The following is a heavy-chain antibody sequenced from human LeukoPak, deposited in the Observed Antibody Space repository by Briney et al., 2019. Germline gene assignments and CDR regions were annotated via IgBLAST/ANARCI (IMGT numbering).Heavy chain of an antibody. V-gene: IGHV1-69*13. D-gene: IGHD3-22*01. Sequence: GASVKVSRKTSGYTFTGYYVHWVRQAPGQGLEWMGGIIPIFGTANYAQKFQGRVTITADESTSTAYMELSSLRSEDTAVYYCARPYYYDSSGYYPTSQYYYYYGMDVWGQGTTVTVSS. CDR3: ARPYYYDSSGYYPTSQYYYYYGMDV. CDR1: GYTFTGYY. CDR2: IIPIFGTA. J-gene: IGHJ6*02.